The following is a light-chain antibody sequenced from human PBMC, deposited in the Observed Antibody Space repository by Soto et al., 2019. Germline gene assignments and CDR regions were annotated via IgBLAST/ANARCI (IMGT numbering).Light chain of an antibody. CDR3: AAWDDRLNGYV. CDR2: SNN. V-gene: IGLV1-44*01. CDR1: SSNIGSNT. J-gene: IGLJ1*01. Sequence: QSVLTQPPSASGTPGQRVTISCSGNSSNIGSNTVNWYQQLPGTAPKLLIYSNNQRPSGVPDRFSGSKSGTSASLAISGLQSEDEADYYCAAWDDRLNGYVFGTGTKVTV.